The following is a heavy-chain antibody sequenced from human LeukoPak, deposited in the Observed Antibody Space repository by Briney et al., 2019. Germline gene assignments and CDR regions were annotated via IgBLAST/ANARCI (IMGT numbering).Heavy chain of an antibody. Sequence: GGSLRLSCAASGFTVSSNYMSWVRQAPGKGLEWVSVIYSGGSTYYADSVKGRFTIYRDNSKNTLYLQMNSLRAEDTAVYYCARRIAYCGGDCWCYFDYWGQETLVTVSS. CDR2: IYSGGST. V-gene: IGHV3-66*01. J-gene: IGHJ4*02. CDR1: GFTVSSNY. D-gene: IGHD2-21*02. CDR3: ARRIAYCGGDCWCYFDY.